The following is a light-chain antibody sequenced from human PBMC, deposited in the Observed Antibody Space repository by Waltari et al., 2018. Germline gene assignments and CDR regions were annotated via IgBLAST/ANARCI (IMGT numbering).Light chain of an antibody. J-gene: IGKJ2*01. CDR3: HQYNNWPPNT. V-gene: IGKV3-15*01. CDR1: QSVTTN. CDR2: RAS. Sequence: EPLMTQSPATLSVSPGARVTLSCRASQSVTTNLAWYQQKPGQAPRLLIYRASTRATGVPARFSGSGSGTEFTLTINALQSEDFAVYYCHQYNNWPPNTFGQGTLLEIK.